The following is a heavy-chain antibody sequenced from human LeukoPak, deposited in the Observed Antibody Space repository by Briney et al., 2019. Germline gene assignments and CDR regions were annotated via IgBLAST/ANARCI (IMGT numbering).Heavy chain of an antibody. CDR1: GYRFTSHW. CDR2: IYPADSET. D-gene: IGHD3-22*01. V-gene: IGHV5-51*01. J-gene: IGHJ4*02. Sequence: GESLKISCKGSGYRFTSHWIAWVRQMPGKGLEWMGIIYPADSETRYSPSFQGQVIISADKSLSTAYLQWSSLKASDTAMYYCARRGRDSNGYLNYFDYWGQGALVTVSS. CDR3: ARRGRDSNGYLNYFDY.